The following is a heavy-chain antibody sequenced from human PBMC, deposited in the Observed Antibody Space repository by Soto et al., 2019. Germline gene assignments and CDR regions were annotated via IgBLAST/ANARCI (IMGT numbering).Heavy chain of an antibody. Sequence: EVQLEESGGALVQPGRSLRLSCAASGFTFDDYAMYWVRQVRGKGLEWVSSISWNSGNIDYADSVKGRFTTSRDNAKNSLYMQMNSLRPDDTAVYYCVRSKCVYSSGSPFDYWGQGTLVTVSS. J-gene: IGHJ4*02. CDR1: GFTFDDYA. D-gene: IGHD2-8*01. CDR2: ISWNSGNI. V-gene: IGHV3-9*01. CDR3: VRSKCVYSSGSPFDY.